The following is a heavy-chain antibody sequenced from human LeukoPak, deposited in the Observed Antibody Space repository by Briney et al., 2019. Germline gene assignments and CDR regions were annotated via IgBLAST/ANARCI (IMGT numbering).Heavy chain of an antibody. Sequence: PGGSLRLSCAASGFTLSSNYMSGVRQAPGEGVEWGSVIYSGGSKYYADSVNGRFTISRDNSKNTLYFQMNRLRAEDTAVYYCAREQRVYYYYYMDVWGKGTTVTVSS. CDR2: IYSGGSK. V-gene: IGHV3-53*01. CDR3: AREQRVYYYYYMDV. CDR1: GFTLSSNY. D-gene: IGHD6-13*01. J-gene: IGHJ6*03.